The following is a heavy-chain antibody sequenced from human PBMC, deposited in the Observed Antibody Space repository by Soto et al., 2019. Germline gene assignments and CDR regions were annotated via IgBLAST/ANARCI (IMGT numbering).Heavy chain of an antibody. CDR1: GGSISSGGYS. CDR2: IYHSGRP. V-gene: IGHV4-30-2*01. J-gene: IGHJ4*02. Sequence: SETLSLTCAVPGGSISSGGYSWSWIRQPPGKGLEWIGYIYHSGRPYYNPSLKSRVTISVDRCKNQFSLKLSSVTAVDTAVYYCARVPAYWGQGTLVTVSS. CDR3: ARVPAY.